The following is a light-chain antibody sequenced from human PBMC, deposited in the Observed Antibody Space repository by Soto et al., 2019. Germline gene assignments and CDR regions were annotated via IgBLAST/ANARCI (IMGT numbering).Light chain of an antibody. CDR2: GVS. J-gene: IGLJ2*01. CDR1: RSDIGSYNY. V-gene: IGLV2-14*01. CDR3: SSYTSSITVL. Sequence: QSALTQPASVSGSPGQSITISCSGTRSDIGSYNYVAWYQQFPGKTPKILIYGVSNRPSRVSSRFSGSKSGNTASLTISGLQAEDEADYYCSSYTSSITVLFGGGTKLTVL.